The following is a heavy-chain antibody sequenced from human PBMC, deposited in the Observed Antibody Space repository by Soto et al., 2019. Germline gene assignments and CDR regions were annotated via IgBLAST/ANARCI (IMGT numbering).Heavy chain of an antibody. CDR3: ARFSGGSYNTYYFYYGMDV. D-gene: IGHD2-15*01. Sequence: ASVKVSCKASGYTFTSYYMHWVRQAPGQGLEWMGIINPSGGSTSYAQKFQGRVTMTRDTSTSTAYMELRSLRSDDTAMYYCARFSGGSYNTYYFYYGMDVWGQGTTVTVSS. V-gene: IGHV1-46*01. CDR1: GYTFTSYY. J-gene: IGHJ6*02. CDR2: INPSGGST.